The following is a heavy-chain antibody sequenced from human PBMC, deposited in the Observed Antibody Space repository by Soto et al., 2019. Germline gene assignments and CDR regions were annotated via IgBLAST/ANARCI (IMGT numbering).Heavy chain of an antibody. CDR1: GGTFYSYD. D-gene: IGHD3-22*01. CDR2: IIPIVETP. Sequence: SVKVSCKASGGTFYSYDINWVRQAPGQGLEWMGGIIPIVETPKYAQKFQGRVTIAADEATNTVYMELSSLRSEDTAMYYCARLSRPNYYDTSGFFKDNWFDPWGQGTLVTAPQ. J-gene: IGHJ5*02. CDR3: ARLSRPNYYDTSGFFKDNWFDP. V-gene: IGHV1-69*13.